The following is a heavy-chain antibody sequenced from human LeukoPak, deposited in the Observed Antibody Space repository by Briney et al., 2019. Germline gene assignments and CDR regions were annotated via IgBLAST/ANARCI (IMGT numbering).Heavy chain of an antibody. D-gene: IGHD6-19*01. V-gene: IGHV5-51*01. CDR3: ARYAVAVTNCDY. J-gene: IGHJ4*02. CDR2: IYPGYSDT. Sequence: GESLKISCKGSGYSFTRYWIVLVRQMPGKGLECMGIIYPGYSDTRYSPSFQGQVTIPADQSISTADLQWSGLKASDTAMYYCARYAVAVTNCDYWGQGTLVSVSS. CDR1: GYSFTRYW.